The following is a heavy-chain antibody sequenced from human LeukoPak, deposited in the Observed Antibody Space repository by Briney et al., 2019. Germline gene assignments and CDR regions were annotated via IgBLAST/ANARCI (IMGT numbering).Heavy chain of an antibody. V-gene: IGHV3-30-3*01. Sequence: PGGSLRLSCAASGFTFSSYAMHWVRQAPGKGLEWVAVISYNGINEYHADSVKGRFTISRDNSKNTLYLQMKSLRTEDTAVYYCARERTTRPHYYYAMDVWGQGTTVTVSS. CDR1: GFTFSSYA. CDR3: ARERTTRPHYYYAMDV. CDR2: ISYNGINE. D-gene: IGHD4-11*01. J-gene: IGHJ6*02.